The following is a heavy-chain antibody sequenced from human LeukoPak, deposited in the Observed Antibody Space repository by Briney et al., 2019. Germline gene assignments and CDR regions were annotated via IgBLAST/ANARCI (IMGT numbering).Heavy chain of an antibody. J-gene: IGHJ3*01. D-gene: IGHD5-12*01. CDR3: ARLGYSDFYRRAFDV. Sequence: PSETLSLTCTVSGGSISSSSFYWGWIRQPPGKGLERNGSIFYSGSTYYNPSLKSRVNVSVDTSKNQFSLKLSSVTAADTAVYYCARLGYSDFYRRAFDVWGQGTMVTVSS. V-gene: IGHV4-39*01. CDR2: IFYSGST. CDR1: GGSISSSSFY.